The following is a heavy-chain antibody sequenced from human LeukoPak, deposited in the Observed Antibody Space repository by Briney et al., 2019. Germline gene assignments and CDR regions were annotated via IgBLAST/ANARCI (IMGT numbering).Heavy chain of an antibody. V-gene: IGHV4-59*01. J-gene: IGHJ4*02. D-gene: IGHD6-13*01. Sequence: SETLPLTCTVSGGSISSYYWSWIRQPPGKGLEWIGYIYSSGSTNYNPSLKSRVTISVDTSKNQFSLKLSSVTAADTAVYYCARVSSSWYYYWGQGTLVTVSS. CDR2: IYSSGST. CDR3: ARVSSSWYYY. CDR1: GGSISSYY.